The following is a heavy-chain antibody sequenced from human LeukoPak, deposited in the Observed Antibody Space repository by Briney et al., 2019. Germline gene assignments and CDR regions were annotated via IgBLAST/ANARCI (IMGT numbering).Heavy chain of an antibody. J-gene: IGHJ4*02. CDR2: IKQDGSDK. D-gene: IGHD2-21*02. Sequence: GGSLRLSCAASEFTFFTYSMSWVRQAPGKGLEWVANIKQDGSDKYYVDSVKGRFTISRDNAKNSLYLQMNSLRAEDTAVFHCARVIVVTATPYYFDYWGQGTLVTVSS. CDR3: ARVIVVTATPYYFDY. V-gene: IGHV3-7*01. CDR1: EFTFFTYS.